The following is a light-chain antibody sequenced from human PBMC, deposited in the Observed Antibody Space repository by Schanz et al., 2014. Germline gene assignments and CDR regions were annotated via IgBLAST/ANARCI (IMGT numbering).Light chain of an antibody. V-gene: IGKV3-11*01. CDR2: GAS. Sequence: EIVLTQSPATLSLSPGERATLSCRASQSVSSYLAWYQQKPGQAPRLLVYGASTRATGIPARFSGSGSGTDLTLTISRLEPEDFAVYYCQQYNNWPLTFGAGTKVEIK. J-gene: IGKJ4*01. CDR1: QSVSSY. CDR3: QQYNNWPLT.